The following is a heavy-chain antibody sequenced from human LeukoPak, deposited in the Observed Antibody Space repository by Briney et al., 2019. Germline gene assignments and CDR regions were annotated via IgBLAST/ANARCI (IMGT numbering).Heavy chain of an antibody. V-gene: IGHV1-46*01. J-gene: IGHJ5*02. Sequence: ASVKVSCRASGHTFTTYYVHLVRQAPGQGLEWMGVINPSGDGTNYPQRFQGRVTLTRDTSTSTVYMELTSLRSEGTAMYYCAKETPNTGRFDPWGQGTLVTVSS. CDR2: INPSGDGT. D-gene: IGHD1-14*01. CDR3: AKETPNTGRFDP. CDR1: GHTFTTYY.